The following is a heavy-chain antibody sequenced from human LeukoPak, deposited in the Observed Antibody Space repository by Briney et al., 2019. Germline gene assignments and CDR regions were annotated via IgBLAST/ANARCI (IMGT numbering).Heavy chain of an antibody. D-gene: IGHD2-2*01. J-gene: IGHJ4*02. CDR3: AKDSIGQLRTYYFDY. V-gene: IGHV3-23*01. Sequence: GGSLRLSCAASGFTFSSFAMSWVRQAPGKGLEWVSAISAGGGSTYYAGSVKGRFTISRDNSKNTLYLQMNSLRPEDTAVYFCAKDSIGQLRTYYFDYWGQGTLVTVSS. CDR2: ISAGGGST. CDR1: GFTFSSFA.